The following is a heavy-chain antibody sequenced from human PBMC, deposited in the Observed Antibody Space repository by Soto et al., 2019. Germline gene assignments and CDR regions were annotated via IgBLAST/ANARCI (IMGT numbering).Heavy chain of an antibody. Sequence: GGSLRLSCAASGFTFSNYAMGWVRPAPGKGLEWVSTVSGSGDTSYYAQSVKGRFTISRDNSKNTLYLQMNSLRAEDTAVYYCARDGGCRDGYTVGCNWFDPWGQGTLVTVSS. J-gene: IGHJ5*02. CDR3: ARDGGCRDGYTVGCNWFDP. D-gene: IGHD5-12*01. CDR1: GFTFSNYA. V-gene: IGHV3-23*01. CDR2: VSGSGDTS.